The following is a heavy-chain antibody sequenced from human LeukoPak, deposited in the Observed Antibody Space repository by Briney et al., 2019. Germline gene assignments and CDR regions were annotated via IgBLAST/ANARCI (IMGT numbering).Heavy chain of an antibody. CDR1: GYSFTGHY. CDR3: ARGHSDWYLNRFDP. J-gene: IGHJ5*02. CDR2: INPNSGGT. V-gene: IGHV1-2*02. Sequence: GASVKVSCKASGYSFTGHYMHWVRQAPGQGLEWMGWINPNSGGTNYAQKFQGRVTMTRDTSISTAYMELSRLRSDDTAVYYCARGHSDWYLNRFDPWGQGTLVTVSS. D-gene: IGHD6-19*01.